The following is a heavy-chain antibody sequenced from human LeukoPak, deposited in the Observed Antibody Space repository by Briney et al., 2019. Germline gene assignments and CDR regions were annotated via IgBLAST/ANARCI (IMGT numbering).Heavy chain of an antibody. J-gene: IGHJ5*02. CDR1: GYTFTSYG. V-gene: IGHV1-18*01. CDR2: ISAYNGNT. Sequence: ASVKVSCKASGYTFTSYGISWVRHAPGQGLEWMGWISAYNGNTNYAQKLQGRVTMTTDTSTSTAYMELRSIRSDDTAVYYCARGLTPAGYCSSTSCPLLFDPWGQGTLVTVSS. D-gene: IGHD2-2*01. CDR3: ARGLTPAGYCSSTSCPLLFDP.